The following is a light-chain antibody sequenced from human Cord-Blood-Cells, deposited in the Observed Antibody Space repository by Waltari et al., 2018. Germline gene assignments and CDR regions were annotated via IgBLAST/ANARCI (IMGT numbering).Light chain of an antibody. CDR3: QQRSNWPPMYS. Sequence: EIVLTQSPATLSLSPGERATLSCRASQSVSSYLAWYQQKPGQAPSLLIYDAYNTATGIPARFSGSGSGTDFTLDTGRLEPEDFAVDYCQQRSNWPPMYSFGQGTKLVIK. CDR1: QSVSSY. J-gene: IGKJ2*03. CDR2: DAY. V-gene: IGKV3-11*01.